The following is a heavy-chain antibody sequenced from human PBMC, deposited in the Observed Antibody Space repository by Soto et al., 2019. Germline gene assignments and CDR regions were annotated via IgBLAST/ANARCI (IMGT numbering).Heavy chain of an antibody. Sequence: QVSLKESGPVLVKPTETLTLTCTVSGFSPSNPRMGVSWIRQPPGKALEWLAHIFSNDDKSYSTSLKSRVTISKDTSKSQVVLTMTTMDPVDTATYYCARVYDSSGYEYWGQGTLVTVSS. V-gene: IGHV2-26*01. CDR3: ARVYDSSGYEY. CDR2: IFSNDDK. CDR1: GFSPSNPRMG. D-gene: IGHD3-22*01. J-gene: IGHJ4*02.